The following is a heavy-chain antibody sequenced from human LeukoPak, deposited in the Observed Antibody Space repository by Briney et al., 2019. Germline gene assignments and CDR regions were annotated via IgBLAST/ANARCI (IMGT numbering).Heavy chain of an antibody. Sequence: SETLSLTCAVSGYSISSGYYWGWIRQPPGKGREWIGSIYHSGSTYYNPSLKSRVTISVDTSKNQFSLKLSSVTAADTAVYYCARDLGPNSSGYYYTHNWFDPWGQGTLVTVSS. CDR2: IYHSGST. CDR1: GYSISSGYY. V-gene: IGHV4-38-2*02. CDR3: ARDLGPNSSGYYYTHNWFDP. D-gene: IGHD3-22*01. J-gene: IGHJ5*02.